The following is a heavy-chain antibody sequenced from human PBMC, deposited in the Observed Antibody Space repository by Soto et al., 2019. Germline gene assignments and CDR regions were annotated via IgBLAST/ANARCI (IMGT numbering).Heavy chain of an antibody. V-gene: IGHV1-69*01. CDR2: IIPIFGTA. CDR3: ARRAGYCSGGSCFGAFDI. Sequence: QVQLVQSGAEVKKPGSSVKVSCKASGGTFSSYAISWVRQAPGHGLEWMGGIIPIFGTANYAQKFQGRVTITADESTSKAYMELSSLRSEDTAVYYCARRAGYCSGGSCFGAFDIWGQGTMVTVSS. CDR1: GGTFSSYA. J-gene: IGHJ3*02. D-gene: IGHD2-15*01.